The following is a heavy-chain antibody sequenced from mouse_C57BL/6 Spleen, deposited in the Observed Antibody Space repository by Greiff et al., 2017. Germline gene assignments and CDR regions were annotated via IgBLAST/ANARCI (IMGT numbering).Heavy chain of an antibody. Sequence: VKLQQPGAELVKPGASVKLSCKASGYTFTSYWMPWVKQRPGQGLEWIGEIDPSACYTNYNQNFKGKATLTVDTSSSTAYLQLSSLTSEDSAVYYCARGRAWFAYWGQGTLVTVSA. CDR1: GYTFTSYW. CDR3: ARGRAWFAY. V-gene: IGHV1-50*01. J-gene: IGHJ3*01. CDR2: IDPSACYT.